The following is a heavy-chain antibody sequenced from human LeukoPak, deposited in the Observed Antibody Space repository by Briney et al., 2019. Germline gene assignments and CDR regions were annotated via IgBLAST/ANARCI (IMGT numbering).Heavy chain of an antibody. CDR1: GFTFSSYW. J-gene: IGHJ4*02. Sequence: GGSLRLSCAASGFTFSSYWMSWVRQAPGKGLEWVANIKQDGSEKYYVDSVKGRFTISRDNAKNSLYLQMNSLRAEDTAVYYCARDWLGGYGGLDYWGQGTLVTVSS. CDR2: IKQDGSEK. D-gene: IGHD5-12*01. CDR3: ARDWLGGYGGLDY. V-gene: IGHV3-7*01.